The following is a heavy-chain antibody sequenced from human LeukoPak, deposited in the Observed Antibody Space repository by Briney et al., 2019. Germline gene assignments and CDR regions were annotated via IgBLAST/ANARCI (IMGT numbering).Heavy chain of an antibody. Sequence: HGGSLRLSCAASGFTFSSYGMHWVRQAPGKGLEWVAVIWYDGSNKYYADSVKGRFTISRDNSKNTLYLQMNSLRAEDTAVYYCARGDGDYVWGTSDERGAFDIWGQGTMVTVSS. D-gene: IGHD3-16*01. CDR2: IWYDGSNK. J-gene: IGHJ3*02. CDR3: ARGDGDYVWGTSDERGAFDI. V-gene: IGHV3-33*01. CDR1: GFTFSSYG.